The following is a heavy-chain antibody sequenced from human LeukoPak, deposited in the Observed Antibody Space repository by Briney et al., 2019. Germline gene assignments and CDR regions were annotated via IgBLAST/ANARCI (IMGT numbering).Heavy chain of an antibody. J-gene: IGHJ6*03. Sequence: PGGSLRLSCAASGFTFSNYAITWVRQAPRKGLEWVSAIGGSGGTAYYAGSVKGRFTISRDNSKNTLYLQMNSLRAEDTAVYYCAKAADYSNSKLYYYYYMDVWGKGTTVTVSS. CDR1: GFTFSNYA. D-gene: IGHD4-11*01. CDR3: AKAADYSNSKLYYYYYMDV. CDR2: IGGSGGTA. V-gene: IGHV3-23*01.